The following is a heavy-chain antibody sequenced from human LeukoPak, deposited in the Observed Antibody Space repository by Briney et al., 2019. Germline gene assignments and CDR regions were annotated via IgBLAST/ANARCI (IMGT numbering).Heavy chain of an antibody. Sequence: ASVKVSCKASGYTFTSYDINWVRQAPGQGLEWMGWMNPNSGNTGYAQKFQGRVTMTRNTSISTAYMELSSLRSDDTAVYYCARETDFSQRTYYDILTGYFEYYYGMDVWGQGTTVTVSS. D-gene: IGHD3-9*01. CDR3: ARETDFSQRTYYDILTGYFEYYYGMDV. V-gene: IGHV1-8*01. CDR1: GYTFTSYD. CDR2: MNPNSGNT. J-gene: IGHJ6*02.